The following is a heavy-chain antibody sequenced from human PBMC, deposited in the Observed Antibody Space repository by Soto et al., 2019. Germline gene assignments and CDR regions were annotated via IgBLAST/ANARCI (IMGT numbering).Heavy chain of an antibody. Sequence: EVQLLESGGGLVQPGGSLRLSCAASGFTFSSYVMSWVRQAPGKGLEWVSAISGSGGSTYYADSVKGRFTISRDNSKNTLYLQMNSLRAEDTAVYYCARSYYDFWSGYYSDYFDYWGQGTLVTVSS. J-gene: IGHJ4*02. CDR3: ARSYYDFWSGYYSDYFDY. CDR1: GFTFSSYV. D-gene: IGHD3-3*01. CDR2: ISGSGGST. V-gene: IGHV3-23*01.